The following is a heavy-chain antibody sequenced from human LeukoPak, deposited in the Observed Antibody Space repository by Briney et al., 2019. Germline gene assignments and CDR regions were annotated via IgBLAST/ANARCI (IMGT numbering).Heavy chain of an antibody. CDR2: ISGSGGNT. CDR3: AKKEPRDYVRGSYGAFDI. V-gene: IGHV3-23*01. Sequence: QAGGSLRLSCAASGFTFNSYPMSWVPQAPGKGLEGVSAISGSGGNTYHTDSVKGRFTISRDNSKNTLYLQMNSLRAENTAVYYCAKKEPRDYVRGSYGAFDIWGQGTMVTVSS. D-gene: IGHD3-16*01. J-gene: IGHJ3*02. CDR1: GFTFNSYP.